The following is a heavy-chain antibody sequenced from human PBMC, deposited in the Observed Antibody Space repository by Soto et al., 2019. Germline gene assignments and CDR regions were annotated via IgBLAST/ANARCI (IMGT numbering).Heavy chain of an antibody. CDR3: VRGGYVHAFDY. J-gene: IGHJ4*02. CDR1: GGSISYYY. Sequence: ETLSLTCTVSGGSISYYYWGWIRQPPGKGLEWIGSIYYSGNTHYNPSLKSRVTISVDTSMNQFSLNLDSVTAVDSAVYYCVRGGYVHAFDYWGQGALVTVSS. CDR2: IYYSGNT. V-gene: IGHV4-59*01. D-gene: IGHD5-12*01.